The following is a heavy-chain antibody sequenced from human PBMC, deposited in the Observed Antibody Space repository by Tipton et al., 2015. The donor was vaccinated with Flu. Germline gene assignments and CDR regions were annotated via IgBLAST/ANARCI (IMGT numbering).Heavy chain of an antibody. CDR1: GGSFGGYS. Sequence: LRLSCAVYGGSFGGYSWTWIRQPPEKGLEWIGEIDRSGSPNYNPSLKSRVTISVDTSKNQFSLKLSSVTAADTAVYYCARVDLSGSYTADYWGQGTLVTVSS. CDR3: ARVDLSGSYTADY. D-gene: IGHD1-26*01. V-gene: IGHV4-34*01. CDR2: IDRSGSP. J-gene: IGHJ4*02.